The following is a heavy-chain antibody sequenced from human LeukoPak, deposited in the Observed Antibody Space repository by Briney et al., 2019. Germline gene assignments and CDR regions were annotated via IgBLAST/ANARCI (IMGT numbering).Heavy chain of an antibody. Sequence: GGSLRLSCAASGFTFSNYWMHWVRQAPGKGLAWVSRINSDGINTSYADSVKGRFTISRDNAKNTLYLQMNSLRAEDTAVYYCARVGASRAAFDIWGQGTMVTISS. CDR1: GFTFSNYW. V-gene: IGHV3-74*01. J-gene: IGHJ3*02. CDR3: ARVGASRAAFDI. CDR2: INSDGINT. D-gene: IGHD1-26*01.